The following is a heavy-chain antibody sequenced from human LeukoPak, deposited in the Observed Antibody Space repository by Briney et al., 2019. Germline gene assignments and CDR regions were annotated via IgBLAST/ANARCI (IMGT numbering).Heavy chain of an antibody. CDR3: ARVAAHWFDP. J-gene: IGHJ5*02. D-gene: IGHD6-25*01. V-gene: IGHV4-30-4*01. CDR2: VYYRGNT. Sequence: SETLSLTCTVSGGSISSGDYYWSWIRQPPGKGLEWIGFVYYRGNTYYNPSLKRRVTISIDTVKDQFSLRLNSVTAADTAVYYCARVAAHWFDPWGQGTLVTVSS. CDR1: GGSISSGDYY.